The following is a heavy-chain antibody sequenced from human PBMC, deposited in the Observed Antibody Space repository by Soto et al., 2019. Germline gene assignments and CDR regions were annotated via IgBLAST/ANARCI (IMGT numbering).Heavy chain of an antibody. D-gene: IGHD3-22*01. CDR1: GFTFSSYA. Sequence: LRLSCAASGFTFSSYAMSWVRQAPGKGLEWVSAISGSGGSTYYADSVKGRFTISRDNSKNTLYLQMNSLRAEDTAVYYCAKVGSTYYYDSSGYYPPISWGQGTLVTVSS. V-gene: IGHV3-23*01. CDR3: AKVGSTYYYDSSGYYPPIS. CDR2: ISGSGGST. J-gene: IGHJ5*02.